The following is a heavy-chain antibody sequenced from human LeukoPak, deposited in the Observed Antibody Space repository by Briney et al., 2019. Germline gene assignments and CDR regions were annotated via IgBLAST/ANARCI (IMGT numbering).Heavy chain of an antibody. V-gene: IGHV3-15*07. J-gene: IGHJ4*02. CDR3: TTCGGDCYLNY. Sequence: PGGSLRLSCAASGFTFSNAWMNWVRQAPGKGLEWAGRIKSKSVGGTTDYAAPVKGRFTISRDDSKNTLYLQMNSLKKEDTAVYYCTTCGGDCYLNYWGQGALVTVSS. CDR2: IKSKSVGGTT. D-gene: IGHD2-21*02. CDR1: GFTFSNAW.